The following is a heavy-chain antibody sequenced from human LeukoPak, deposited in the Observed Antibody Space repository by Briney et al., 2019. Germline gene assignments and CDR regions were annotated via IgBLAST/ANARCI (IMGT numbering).Heavy chain of an antibody. D-gene: IGHD1-26*01. CDR3: AKADSGTYYGLGDYFDY. J-gene: IGHJ4*02. Sequence: AGGSLRLSCAASGFSFSSYGMHWVRQAPGKGLKWVAFIRYDGSDKYYGDSVKGRFTISRDNSMNTLYLQMNSLRAEDTAVYYCAKADSGTYYGLGDYFDYWGQGTLVTVSS. CDR1: GFSFSSYG. V-gene: IGHV3-30*02. CDR2: IRYDGSDK.